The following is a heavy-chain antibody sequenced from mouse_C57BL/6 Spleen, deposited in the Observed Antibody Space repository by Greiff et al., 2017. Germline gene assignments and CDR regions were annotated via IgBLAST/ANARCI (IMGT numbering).Heavy chain of an antibody. J-gene: IGHJ4*01. CDR2: INPNNGGT. D-gene: IGHD2-14*01. CDR1: GYTFTDYN. CDR3: EGEGGCYRAMDY. Sequence: EVQLQQSGPELVKPGASVKIPCKASGYTFTDYNMDWVKQSHGKSLEWIGDINPNNGGTIYNQQFKGKATLTVDTSSSTTNMELRSRTSEDAAVYYYEGEGGCYRAMDYWGQGTSVTVSA. V-gene: IGHV1-18*01.